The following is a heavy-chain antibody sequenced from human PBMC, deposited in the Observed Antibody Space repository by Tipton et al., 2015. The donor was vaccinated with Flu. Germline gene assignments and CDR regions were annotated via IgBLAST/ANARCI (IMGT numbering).Heavy chain of an antibody. CDR1: GGSISSYY. CDR2: IYYSGST. CDR3: AKYSGSYSYYYMDV. Sequence: TLSLTCTASGGSISSYYWSWIRQPPGKGLEWIGHIYYSGSTNYNPSLKSRVTISVDTSKNQFSLKLSSVTAADTAVYYCAKYSGSYSYYYMDVWGKGTTVTVSS. V-gene: IGHV4-59*01. D-gene: IGHD1-26*01. J-gene: IGHJ6*03.